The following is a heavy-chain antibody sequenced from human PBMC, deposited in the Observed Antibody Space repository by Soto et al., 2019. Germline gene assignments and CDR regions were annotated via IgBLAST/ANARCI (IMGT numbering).Heavy chain of an antibody. CDR2: MNPNSGNT. CDR3: ARGVGCSGGSCYFYYFDY. V-gene: IGHV1-8*01. CDR1: GYTFTSYD. J-gene: IGHJ4*02. D-gene: IGHD2-15*01. Sequence: GASVKVSCKASGYTFTSYDINWVRQATGQGLEWMGWMNPNSGNTGYAQKFQGRVTMTRNTSISTAYMELSSLRSEDTAVYYCARGVGCSGGSCYFYYFDYWGQGTLVTVSS.